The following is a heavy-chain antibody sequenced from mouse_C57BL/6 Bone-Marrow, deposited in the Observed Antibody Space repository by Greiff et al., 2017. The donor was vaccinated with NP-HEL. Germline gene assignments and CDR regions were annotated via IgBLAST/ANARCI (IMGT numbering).Heavy chain of an antibody. J-gene: IGHJ4*01. V-gene: IGHV14-4*01. Sequence: SGAELVRPGASVKLSCTASGFNIKDDYMHWVKQRPEQGLEWIGWIDPENGDTEYASKFQGKATITADTSSNTAYLQLSSLTSEDTAVYYCTVYSSYAMDYWGQGTSVTVSS. CDR2: IDPENGDT. CDR3: TVYSSYAMDY. D-gene: IGHD2-12*01. CDR1: GFNIKDDY.